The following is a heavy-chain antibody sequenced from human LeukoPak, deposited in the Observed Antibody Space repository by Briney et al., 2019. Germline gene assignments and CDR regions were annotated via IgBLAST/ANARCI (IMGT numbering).Heavy chain of an antibody. J-gene: IGHJ4*02. Sequence: QPGRPLRLSCAASGFTFSSYGMHWVRQAPGKGLEWVAVISYDGSNKYYADSVKGRFTISRDNSKNTLYLQMNSLRAEDTAVYYCAAPNFWSGYYALGYWGQGTLVTVSS. CDR1: GFTFSSYG. CDR2: ISYDGSNK. CDR3: AAPNFWSGYYALGY. V-gene: IGHV3-30*03. D-gene: IGHD3-3*01.